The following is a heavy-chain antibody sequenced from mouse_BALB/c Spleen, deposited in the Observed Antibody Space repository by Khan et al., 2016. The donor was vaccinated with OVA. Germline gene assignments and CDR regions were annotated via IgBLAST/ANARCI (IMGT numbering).Heavy chain of an antibody. J-gene: IGHJ4*01. V-gene: IGHV3-2*02. CDR3: ARQNYHGYALDY. CDR1: GYSITSNYA. CDR2: ISYSGSP. D-gene: IGHD1-1*01. Sequence: EVQLQASGPGLVKPSQSLSLTCNVTGYSITSNYAWSWIRQFPGNKLEWMGYISYSGSPRSNPSIKSRISVTRDTSENQFLLPLTSVTTEDTATYYGARQNYHGYALDYWGQGTSVTGSA.